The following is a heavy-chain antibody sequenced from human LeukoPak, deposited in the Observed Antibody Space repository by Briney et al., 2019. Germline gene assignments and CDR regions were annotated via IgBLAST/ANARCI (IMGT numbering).Heavy chain of an antibody. Sequence: GGSLTLACPPSAFTVSRNYISWVRQAPGNVLEWVSFIYSWVSTHYADSVRARFTISRHNAKNSLFLHLNSVRAEHRDVYYCESYVSLDPWAQGTLVTVSS. V-gene: IGHV3-66*01. CDR3: ESYVSLDP. J-gene: IGHJ5*02. D-gene: IGHD3-10*02. CDR2: IYSWVST. CDR1: AFTVSRNY.